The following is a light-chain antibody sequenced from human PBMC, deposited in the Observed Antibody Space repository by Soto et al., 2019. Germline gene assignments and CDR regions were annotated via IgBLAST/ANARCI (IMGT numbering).Light chain of an antibody. CDR3: HHYYTTPPLYT. Sequence: DIVMTQSPESLAVSLGERATINCKSSQSILYSSNNKNYVAWYQQKPGQPPRLLIYWASTRESGVPDRFSGSGSGTDFTLTISSLQPEDVAVYYCHHYYTTPPLYTFGQGTKVEIK. V-gene: IGKV4-1*01. J-gene: IGKJ2*01. CDR1: QSILYSSNNKNY. CDR2: WAS.